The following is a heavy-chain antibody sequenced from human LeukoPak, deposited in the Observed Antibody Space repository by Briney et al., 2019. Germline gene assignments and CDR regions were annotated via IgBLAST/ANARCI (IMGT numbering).Heavy chain of an antibody. CDR1: GFSFRDYP. V-gene: IGHV3-23*01. D-gene: IGHD1-26*01. J-gene: IGHJ3*02. Sequence: GGSLRLSCEAAGFSFRDYPMGWVRRASGKRLEWVSGISAGADVIFYADPVKGRFTISRDNSKNTLYLQMNSLKTEDTAVYYCTTGGYSGSYWAAFDIWGQGTMVTVSS. CDR3: TTGGYSGSYWAAFDI. CDR2: ISAGADVI.